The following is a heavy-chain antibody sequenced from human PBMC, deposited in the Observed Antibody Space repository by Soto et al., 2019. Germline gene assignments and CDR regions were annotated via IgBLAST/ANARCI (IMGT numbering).Heavy chain of an antibody. J-gene: IGHJ4*02. CDR3: AKGFLRATVVTPNDY. CDR2: TRNKANSYTT. CDR1: GFTFSDHY. D-gene: IGHD4-17*01. V-gene: IGHV3-72*01. Sequence: GGSLRLSCASSGFTFSDHYMDLVRQAPGKGLEWVGRTRNKANSYTTEYAASVKGRFTISRDDSKNSLYLQMNSLRAEDTAVYYCAKGFLRATVVTPNDYWGQGTLVTVSS.